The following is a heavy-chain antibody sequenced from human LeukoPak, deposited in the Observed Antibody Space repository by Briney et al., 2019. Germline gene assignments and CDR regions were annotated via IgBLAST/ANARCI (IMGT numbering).Heavy chain of an antibody. CDR3: AKDSVWFGEYTEYYFDS. CDR1: GFTFSSYG. Sequence: QPGGSLRLSCAASGFTFSSYGMHWVRQAPGKGLEWVAFIRYDGSNKYYADSVKGRFTISRDNAKNSLYLQMNSLRAEDTAVYYCAKDSVWFGEYTEYYFDSWGQGTLVTVSS. J-gene: IGHJ4*02. CDR2: IRYDGSNK. D-gene: IGHD3-10*01. V-gene: IGHV3-30*02.